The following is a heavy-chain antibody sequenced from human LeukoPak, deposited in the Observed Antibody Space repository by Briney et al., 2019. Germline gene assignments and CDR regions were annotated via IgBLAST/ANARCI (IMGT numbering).Heavy chain of an antibody. J-gene: IGHJ4*02. Sequence: PGGSLRLSCAASGFTFSSYSMNWVRQALGKGLEWVSSISSSSSYIYYADSVKGRFTISRDNAKNSLYLQMNSLRAEDTAVYYCARVDSSGYYFPDYWGQGTLVTVSS. CDR1: GFTFSSYS. CDR2: ISSSSSYI. V-gene: IGHV3-21*01. D-gene: IGHD3-22*01. CDR3: ARVDSSGYYFPDY.